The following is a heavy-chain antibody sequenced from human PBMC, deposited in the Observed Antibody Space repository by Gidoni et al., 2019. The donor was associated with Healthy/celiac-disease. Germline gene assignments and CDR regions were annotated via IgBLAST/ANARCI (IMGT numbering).Heavy chain of an antibody. V-gene: IGHV3-30*18. CDR1: GFTFSSSC. J-gene: IGHJ4*02. CDR3: AKEHAPGYSSSWFRN. CDR2: ISYDGRNK. D-gene: IGHD6-13*01. Sequence: QVQLVESGGGVVQPGRSLRLSCAASGFTFSSSCMHWVRQAPGKGLELVAVISYDGRNKYYADSVKGRFTISRDNSKNTLYLQMNSLRAEDTAVYYCAKEHAPGYSSSWFRNWGQGTLVTVSS.